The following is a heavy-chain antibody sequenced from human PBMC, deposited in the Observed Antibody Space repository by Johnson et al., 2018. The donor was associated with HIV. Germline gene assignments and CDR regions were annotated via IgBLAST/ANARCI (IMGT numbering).Heavy chain of an antibody. J-gene: IGHJ3*02. V-gene: IGHV3-11*04. D-gene: IGHD1-26*01. CDR3: AKGASGGQRRGAFHI. CDR2: ISSSGGTI. Sequence: VQLVESGGGVVQPGRSLRLSCAASGFTFSDYYMSWIRQTPGKGLEWVSYISSSGGTIYYADSVKGRFSISRDNAKHTLYLQMNSLRAEDTAVYYCAKGASGGQRRGAFHIWGQGTMVTVSS. CDR1: GFTFSDYY.